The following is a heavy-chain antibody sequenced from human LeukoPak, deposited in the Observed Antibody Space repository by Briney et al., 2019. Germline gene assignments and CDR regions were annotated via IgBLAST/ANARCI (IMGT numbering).Heavy chain of an antibody. CDR2: ISSSSSYI. J-gene: IGHJ6*03. D-gene: IGHD6-6*01. V-gene: IGHV3-21*01. CDR3: ARGAARPRYYYYYMDV. CDR1: GFTFRSYW. Sequence: GGSLRLSCAASGFTFRSYWMSWVRQAPGKGLEWVSSISSSSSYIYYADSVKGRFTISRDNAKNSLYLQMNSLRAEDTAVYYCARGAARPRYYYYYMDVWGKGTTVTVSS.